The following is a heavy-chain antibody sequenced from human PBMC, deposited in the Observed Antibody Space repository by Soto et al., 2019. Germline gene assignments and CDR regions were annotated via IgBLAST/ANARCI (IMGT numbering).Heavy chain of an antibody. Sequence: PSLTCAVSGYSIGSGYYWGWIRQPPGKGLEWIGSIYHSGSTYYNPSLKSRVTISVDTSKNQFSLKLSSVTAADTAVYYCARDLLWFGELRGWFDPWGQGTLVTVSS. D-gene: IGHD3-10*01. CDR1: GYSIGSGYY. J-gene: IGHJ5*02. CDR2: IYHSGST. V-gene: IGHV4-38-2*02. CDR3: ARDLLWFGELRGWFDP.